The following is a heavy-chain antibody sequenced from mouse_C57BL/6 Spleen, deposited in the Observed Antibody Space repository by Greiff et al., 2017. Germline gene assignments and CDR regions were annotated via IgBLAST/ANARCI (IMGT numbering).Heavy chain of an antibody. CDR2: INPNNGGT. Sequence: EVQLQQSGPELVKPGASVKISCKASGYTFTDYYMNWVKQSHGKSLEWIGDINPNNGGTSYNQKFKGKATLTVDKSSSTAYMELRSLTSEDSAVYYCARVSSNWDASYWGQGTLVTVSA. D-gene: IGHD4-1*01. V-gene: IGHV1-26*01. CDR3: ARVSSNWDASY. CDR1: GYTFTDYY. J-gene: IGHJ3*01.